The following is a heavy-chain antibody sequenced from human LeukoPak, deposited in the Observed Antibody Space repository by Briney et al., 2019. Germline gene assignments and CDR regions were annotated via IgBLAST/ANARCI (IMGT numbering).Heavy chain of an antibody. D-gene: IGHD5-18*01. V-gene: IGHV3-21*01. CDR1: GYTFSTYA. J-gene: IGHJ3*02. CDR2: ISSSGSYI. CDR3: ARDRSRGLLDAFDI. Sequence: GGSLRLSCAASGYTFSTYAMNWVRQAPGKGLEWVSSISSSGSYIYYADSMQGRFTISRDNAKNSLYLQMNSLRAEDTAVYYCARDRSRGLLDAFDIWGQGTMVTVSS.